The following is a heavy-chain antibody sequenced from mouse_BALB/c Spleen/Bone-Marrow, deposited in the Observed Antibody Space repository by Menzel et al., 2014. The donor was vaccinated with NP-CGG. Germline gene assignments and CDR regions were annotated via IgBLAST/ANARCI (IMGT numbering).Heavy chain of an antibody. CDR1: GYAFTSYN. D-gene: IGHD1-1*01. Sequence: VQLQQSGPELVKPGASVKVSCKASGYAFTSYNMFWVKRSHGKSLECIGYIDPYNGGTSYNQKFKGKATLTVDKSSSTAYMHLNSLTSEDSAVNYYACIYCPYAMDYWGQGTSVTVSS. CDR2: IDPYNGGT. V-gene: IGHV1S135*01. J-gene: IGHJ4*01. CDR3: ACIYCPYAMDY.